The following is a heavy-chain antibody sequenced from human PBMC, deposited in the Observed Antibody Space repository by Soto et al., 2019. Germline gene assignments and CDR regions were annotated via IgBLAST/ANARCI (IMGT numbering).Heavy chain of an antibody. Sequence: ASVKVSCKASGYTFTSYGISWVRQAPGQGLEWMGWISAYNGNTNYAQKLQGRVTMTTDTSTSTAYMELRSLRSDATAVYYCARASSGGCYDSGYYYYVMDVWGQGTTVTVSS. V-gene: IGHV1-18*01. D-gene: IGHD6-19*01. CDR2: ISAYNGNT. CDR3: ARASSGGCYDSGYYYYVMDV. CDR1: GYTFTSYG. J-gene: IGHJ6*02.